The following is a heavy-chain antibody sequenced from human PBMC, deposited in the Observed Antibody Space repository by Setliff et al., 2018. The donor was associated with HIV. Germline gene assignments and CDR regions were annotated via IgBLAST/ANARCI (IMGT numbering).Heavy chain of an antibody. CDR3: ARGRYYYDSSGYYSNWFDA. J-gene: IGHJ5*02. Sequence: GASVKVSCKASGGTFSSYAISWVRQAPGQGLEWMGGIIPIFGTANYAQKFQGRVTITTDESTSTAYMEVSNLKSEDTAVYYCARGRYYYDSSGYYSNWFDAWGRGTLVTVSS. CDR1: GGTFSSYA. V-gene: IGHV1-69*05. CDR2: IIPIFGTA. D-gene: IGHD3-22*01.